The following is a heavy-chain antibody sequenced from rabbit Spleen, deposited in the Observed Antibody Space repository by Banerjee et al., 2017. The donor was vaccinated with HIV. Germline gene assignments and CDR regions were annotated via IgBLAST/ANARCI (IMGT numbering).Heavy chain of an antibody. CDR1: GVSFSDDSY. D-gene: IGHD8-1*01. J-gene: IGHJ6*01. CDR3: ARDTASSFSSYGMDL. CDR2: IDAGSSGFT. V-gene: IGHV1S45*01. Sequence: QEQLVESGGGLVQPEGSLTLTCTTSGVSFSDDSYMCWVRQAPGKGLEWVVCIDAGSSGFTYFASWAKGRFTISKTSSTTVTLQMTSLTAADTATYFCARDTASSFSSYGMDLWGQGTLVTVS.